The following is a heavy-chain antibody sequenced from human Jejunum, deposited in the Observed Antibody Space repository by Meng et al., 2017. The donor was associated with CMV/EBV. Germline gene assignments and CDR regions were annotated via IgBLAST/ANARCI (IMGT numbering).Heavy chain of an antibody. D-gene: IGHD1-14*01. Sequence: QVPLVQPVAGVKKPGASVKVSCKASGYTFTSYAMNWVRQAPGQGLEWMGWISAYNGNTNYAQNFQGRFTMTTDTSTSTAYMELRSLRSDDTAVYYCARDLPGGTKGTWLDLWGQGTLVTVSS. CDR2: ISAYNGNT. CDR3: ARDLPGGTKGTWLDL. V-gene: IGHV1-18*01. CDR1: GYTFTSYA. J-gene: IGHJ5*02.